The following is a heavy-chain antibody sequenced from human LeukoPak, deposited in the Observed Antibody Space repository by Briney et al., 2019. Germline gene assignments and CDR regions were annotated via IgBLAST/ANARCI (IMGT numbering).Heavy chain of an antibody. V-gene: IGHV3-7*01. J-gene: IGHJ4*02. CDR1: GFTFSNAW. CDR2: IKQDGSEK. Sequence: GGSLRLSCAASGFTFSNAWMSWVRQAPGKGLEWVANIKQDGSEKYYVDSVKGRFTISRDNAKNSLYLQMNSLRAEDTAVYYCARDLVPRDYWGQGTLVTVSS. CDR3: ARDLVPRDY.